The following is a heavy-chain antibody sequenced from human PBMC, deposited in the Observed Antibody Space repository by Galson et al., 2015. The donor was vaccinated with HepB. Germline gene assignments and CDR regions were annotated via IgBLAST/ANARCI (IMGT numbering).Heavy chain of an antibody. Sequence: SVKVSCKASGYTFTSYYIHWVRQAPGQGLEWMGIINPSGGSTSYAQKFQGRVTMTRDTPTSTVYMELSSLRSEDTAVYYCARIVGATGSDYWGQGTLVTVSA. D-gene: IGHD1-26*01. CDR2: INPSGGST. CDR1: GYTFTSYY. J-gene: IGHJ4*01. CDR3: ARIVGATGSDY. V-gene: IGHV1-46*01.